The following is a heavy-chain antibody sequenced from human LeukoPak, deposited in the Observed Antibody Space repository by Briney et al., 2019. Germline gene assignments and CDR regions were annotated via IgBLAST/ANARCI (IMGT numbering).Heavy chain of an antibody. Sequence: GGSLRLSCAASGFTFSSYWMDWVRQAPGKGLEWVSAISGSGGSTYYADSVKGRFTISRDNSKNTLYLQMNSLRAEDTAVYYCAKGKWFGELFSYYFDYWGQGTLVTVSS. CDR1: GFTFSSYW. J-gene: IGHJ4*02. D-gene: IGHD3-10*01. V-gene: IGHV3-23*01. CDR2: ISGSGGST. CDR3: AKGKWFGELFSYYFDY.